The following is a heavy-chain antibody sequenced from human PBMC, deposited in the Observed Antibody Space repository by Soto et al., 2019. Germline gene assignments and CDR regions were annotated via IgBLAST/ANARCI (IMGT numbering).Heavy chain of an antibody. J-gene: IGHJ3*02. V-gene: IGHV3-9*01. CDR3: AKDPELGSAGFYAFDI. Sequence: GGSLGLSCAASGFTFDDYAMHWVRQAPGKGLEWVSGISWNSGSIGYADSVKGRFTISRDNAKNSLYLQMNSLRAEDTALCYCAKDPELGSAGFYAFDIWGQGTMVTVSS. CDR2: ISWNSGSI. D-gene: IGHD3-10*01. CDR1: GFTFDDYA.